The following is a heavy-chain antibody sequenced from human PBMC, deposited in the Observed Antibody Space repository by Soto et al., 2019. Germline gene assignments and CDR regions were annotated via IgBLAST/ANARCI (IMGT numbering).Heavy chain of an antibody. CDR3: AHKGGRGAGMDV. CDR2: IYWDGDE. Sequence: SGPTLVNPTQTLTLTCTLSGFSLSTHGVGVGWIRQPPGKALEWLALIYWDGDERYSPFLQSRVTITKDTSKNQVVLTMTNMDPVDTATYYCAHKGGRGAGMDVWGQGTTVTVSS. V-gene: IGHV2-5*02. J-gene: IGHJ6*02. CDR1: GFSLSTHGVG. D-gene: IGHD2-15*01.